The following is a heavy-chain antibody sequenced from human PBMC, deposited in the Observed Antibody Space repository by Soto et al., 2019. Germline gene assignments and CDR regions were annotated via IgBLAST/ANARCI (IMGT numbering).Heavy chain of an antibody. D-gene: IGHD3-22*01. CDR3: ARGYYDSSGSRYFQH. CDR2: INHSGST. J-gene: IGHJ1*01. Sequence: SETLSLTCAVYGGSFSGYYWSWIRQPPGKGLEWIGEINHSGSTNYNPSLKSRVTISVDTSKNQFSLKLSSVTAADTAVYYCARGYYDSSGSRYFQHWGQGTLVTVSS. V-gene: IGHV4-34*01. CDR1: GGSFSGYY.